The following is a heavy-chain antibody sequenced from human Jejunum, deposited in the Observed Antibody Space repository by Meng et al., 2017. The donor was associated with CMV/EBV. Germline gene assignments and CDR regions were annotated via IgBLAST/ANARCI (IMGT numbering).Heavy chain of an antibody. V-gene: IGHV3-30*18. CDR3: AKSGIPQYSYGWHYFDV. CDR2: ISYDGSIK. CDR1: LNFRTYG. J-gene: IGHJ4*02. Sequence: LNFRTYGMHWVRQAPGKGLEWVTIISYDGSIKFYSESVKGRFTISRVNSENTLYLQMNSLRPEDTAVYYCAKSGIPQYSYGWHYFDVWGQGTLVTVSS. D-gene: IGHD5-18*01.